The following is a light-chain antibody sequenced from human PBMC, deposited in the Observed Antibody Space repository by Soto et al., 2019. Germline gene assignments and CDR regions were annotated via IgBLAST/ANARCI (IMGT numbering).Light chain of an antibody. CDR2: YDS. Sequence: SYELTQPPSVSVAPGKTARITCGENNIGSKSVHWYQQKPGQAPVLVIYYDSDRPSGIPERVSGYNSGNTATLTISRVEAGDEAYYYCQVWDSSSDHVVFGGGTKVTVL. CDR1: NIGSKS. V-gene: IGLV3-21*04. J-gene: IGLJ2*01. CDR3: QVWDSSSDHVV.